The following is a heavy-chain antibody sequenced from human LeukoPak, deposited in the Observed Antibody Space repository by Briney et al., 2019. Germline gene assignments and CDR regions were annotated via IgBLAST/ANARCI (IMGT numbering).Heavy chain of an antibody. J-gene: IGHJ6*03. D-gene: IGHD2-8*01. CDR1: GGSISSNY. V-gene: IGHV4-59*12. Sequence: PSETLSLTCSVSGGSISSNYWSWIRQPPGKGLEWIGYIYYSGSTNYNPSLKSRVTISVDTSKNQFSLKLSSVTAADTAVYYCARKGLYFSYMDVWGKGTTVTVSS. CDR2: IYYSGST. CDR3: ARKGLYFSYMDV.